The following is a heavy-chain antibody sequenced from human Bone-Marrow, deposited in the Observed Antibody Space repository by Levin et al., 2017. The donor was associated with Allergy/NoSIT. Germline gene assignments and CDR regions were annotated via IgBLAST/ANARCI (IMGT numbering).Heavy chain of an antibody. J-gene: IGHJ4*02. CDR2: ISDDGGEE. CDR3: ATTKAPGAVVITTHFDS. Sequence: PGGSLRLSCAASGFTFSRCGMHWVRQTPGKGLEWVADISDDGGEEFYADSVKGRFTISRDNSRNTLSLQMNSLRTEDTAVYYCATTKAPGAVVITTHFDSWGQGTLVTVSS. D-gene: IGHD3-22*01. V-gene: IGHV3-30*03. CDR1: GFTFSRCG.